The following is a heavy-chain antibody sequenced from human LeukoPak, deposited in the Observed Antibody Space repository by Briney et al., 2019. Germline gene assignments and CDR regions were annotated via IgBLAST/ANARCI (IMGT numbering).Heavy chain of an antibody. D-gene: IGHD4-17*01. CDR3: ASPTTLTIHYFQH. CDR1: GGSFSGDY. J-gene: IGHJ1*01. V-gene: IGHV4-34*01. CDR2: INHSGST. Sequence: SETLSLTCAVYGGSFSGDYWSWICQPPGKGLEWIGEINHSGSTNYNPSLKSRVTISVDTSKNQFSLKLNSVTAAATDVYYCASPTTLTIHYFQHWGQGTLVTDSS.